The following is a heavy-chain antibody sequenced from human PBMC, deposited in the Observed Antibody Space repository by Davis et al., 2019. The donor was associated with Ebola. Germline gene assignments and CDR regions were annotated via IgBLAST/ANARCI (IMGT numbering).Heavy chain of an antibody. J-gene: IGHJ4*02. CDR1: PFTFRHYN. CDR3: VSAGWDH. D-gene: IGHD2-15*01. Sequence: GGSLRLSCALSPFTFRHYNMNWVRQTPGKGLEWFSHITDVSSSTYYADSVKDRFTISRDNAKNSLYLQLNTLRDEDTAVYFCVSAGWDHWGQGTLVTVSS. CDR2: ITDVSSST. V-gene: IGHV3-48*02.